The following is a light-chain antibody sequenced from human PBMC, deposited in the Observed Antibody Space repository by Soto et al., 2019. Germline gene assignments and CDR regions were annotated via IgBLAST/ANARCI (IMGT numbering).Light chain of an antibody. CDR3: SSYTSSSTRV. V-gene: IGLV2-14*01. CDR2: EVS. CDR1: SSDVGGYNY. J-gene: IGLJ3*02. Sequence: QYALTQSASESGSPGQSITISCTGTSSDVGGYNYVSWYQQHPGKAPKLMIYEVSNRPSGVSNRFSGSKSGNTASLTISGLQAEDEADYYCSSYTSSSTRVFGGGTKVTVL.